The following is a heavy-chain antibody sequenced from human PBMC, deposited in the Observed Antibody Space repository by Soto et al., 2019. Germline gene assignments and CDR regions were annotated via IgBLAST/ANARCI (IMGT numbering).Heavy chain of an antibody. V-gene: IGHV4-4*07. D-gene: IGHD6-19*01. Sequence: QVHLQESGPRLVKPSETLSLTCTVSGGSISGFFWSWFRQPAGQGLVWIGRVYTSGDTNPNPSLESRLAMSVDTSRNQCSLELTSVTAAATAVYYFARAGSGWPRRAFDIWGQGTMVTVSS. CDR2: VYTSGDT. CDR3: ARAGSGWPRRAFDI. CDR1: GGSISGFF. J-gene: IGHJ3*02.